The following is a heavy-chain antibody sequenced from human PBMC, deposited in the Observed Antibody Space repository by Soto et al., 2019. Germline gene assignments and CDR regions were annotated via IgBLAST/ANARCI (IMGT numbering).Heavy chain of an antibody. Sequence: QVQLVESGGGVVQPGRSLRLSCAASGFTFSSYAMHWVRQAPGKGLEWVAVISYDGSNKYYADSVKGRFTISRDNSKNTLYLQKNSLRAEDTAVYYCARDTRGSYGMDVWGQGTTVTVSS. D-gene: IGHD1-26*01. CDR2: ISYDGSNK. CDR1: GFTFSSYA. V-gene: IGHV3-30-3*01. J-gene: IGHJ6*02. CDR3: ARDTRGSYGMDV.